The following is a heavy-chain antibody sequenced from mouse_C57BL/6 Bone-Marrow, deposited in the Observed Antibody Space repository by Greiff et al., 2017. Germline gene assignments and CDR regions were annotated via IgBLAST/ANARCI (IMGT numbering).Heavy chain of an antibody. CDR2: ISNGGGST. J-gene: IGHJ2*01. Sequence: EVKVVESGGGLVQPGGSLKLSCAASGFTFSDYYMYWVRQTPEKRLEWVAYISNGGGSTYYPDTVKGRFTISRDNAKNTLYLQMSRLKSEDTAMYYCARLTAQAYYFDYWGQGTTLTVSS. V-gene: IGHV5-12*01. CDR1: GFTFSDYY. CDR3: ARLTAQAYYFDY. D-gene: IGHD3-2*02.